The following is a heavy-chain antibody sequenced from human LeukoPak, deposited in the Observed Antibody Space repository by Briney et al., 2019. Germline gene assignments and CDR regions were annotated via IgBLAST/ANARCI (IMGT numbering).Heavy chain of an antibody. V-gene: IGHV1-2*02. CDR3: AREGSGYPY. J-gene: IGHJ4*02. CDR2: INPNSGGT. D-gene: IGHD5-12*01. CDR1: GYSLIGYY. Sequence: ASVKVSCKASGYSLIGYYMRWVRQAPGQGLEWMGWINPNSGGTNYAQKFQGRVTMTRDTSISTAYMVVSRLTSDDTAVFYCAREGSGYPYWGQGTLVTVSS.